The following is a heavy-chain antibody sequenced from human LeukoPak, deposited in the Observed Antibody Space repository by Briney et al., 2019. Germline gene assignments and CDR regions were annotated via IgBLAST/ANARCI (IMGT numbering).Heavy chain of an antibody. Sequence: SETLSLTCTVSGGSISSYYWSWIRQPPGKGLEWIGYIYYSGSTNYNPSLKSRVTISVDTSKNQFSLKLSSVTAADTAVYYCARDSHPDYGGTISLDAFDIWGQGTVVTVSS. CDR1: GGSISSYY. CDR2: IYYSGST. CDR3: ARDSHPDYGGTISLDAFDI. J-gene: IGHJ3*02. D-gene: IGHD4-23*01. V-gene: IGHV4-59*01.